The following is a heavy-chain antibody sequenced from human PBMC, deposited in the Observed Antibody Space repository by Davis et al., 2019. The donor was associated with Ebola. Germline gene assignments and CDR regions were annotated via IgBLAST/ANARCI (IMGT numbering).Heavy chain of an antibody. CDR2: SFYSGTT. J-gene: IGHJ4*02. D-gene: IGHD3-22*01. CDR3: GRHSHNSGFDY. V-gene: IGHV4-39*01. CDR1: GGSMSISGYY. Sequence: MPGGSLRLSCTVPGGSMSISGYYWTWIRQPPGKGPQWIGSSFYSGTTSYNPSLKSRVTISVDTSKSQFSLKLNSVTGADTAVYYCGRHSHNSGFDYWGQGPLVTVSS.